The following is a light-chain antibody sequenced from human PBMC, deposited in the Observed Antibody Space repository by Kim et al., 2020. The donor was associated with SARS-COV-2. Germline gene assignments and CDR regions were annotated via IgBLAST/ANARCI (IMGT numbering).Light chain of an antibody. CDR2: KAA. CDR1: QSISTW. V-gene: IGKV1-5*03. Sequence: SAIVRDRVTSTFLASQSISTWLAWYQQKPAKAPKLLSYKAASLESGVPSRFSGSGCGTEFTLTISSLQPDDFATYYCQQYDTYVTFGQGTRLEIK. CDR3: QQYDTYVT. J-gene: IGKJ5*01.